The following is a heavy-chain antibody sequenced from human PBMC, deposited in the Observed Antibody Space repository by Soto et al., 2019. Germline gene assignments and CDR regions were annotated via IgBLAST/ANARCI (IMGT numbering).Heavy chain of an antibody. J-gene: IGHJ4*02. V-gene: IGHV1-8*01. CDR3: ARGRRYCSSTSCYYHFDY. Sequence: QVQLVQSGAEVKKPGASVKVSCKASGYTFTSYDINWVRQATGQGLEWMGWMNPNSGNTGYAQKFQGRVTMTRNNSISTAYMELSSLRSEDTAVYYCARGRRYCSSTSCYYHFDYWGQGTLVTVSS. CDR2: MNPNSGNT. CDR1: GYTFTSYD. D-gene: IGHD2-2*01.